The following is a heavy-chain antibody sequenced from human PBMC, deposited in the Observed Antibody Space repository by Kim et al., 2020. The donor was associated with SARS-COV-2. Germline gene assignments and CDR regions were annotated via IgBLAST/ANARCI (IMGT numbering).Heavy chain of an antibody. V-gene: IGHV3-23*01. J-gene: IGHJ4*02. Sequence: GGSLRLSCAASGITFSNSVMSWVRQAPGKGLEWVSGISGSGGSTNYVDSVKGRFTISRDNSKNTLYLQMNSLRAEDTAVYYCAKGYGGYDYWGQGTLVTVSS. CDR3: AKGYGGYDY. CDR1: GITFSNSV. CDR2: ISGSGGST. D-gene: IGHD5-12*01.